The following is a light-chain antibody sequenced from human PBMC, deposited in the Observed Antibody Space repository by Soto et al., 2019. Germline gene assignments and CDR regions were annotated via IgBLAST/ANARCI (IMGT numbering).Light chain of an antibody. CDR2: WAS. CDR1: QSVLFSSTNKTY. V-gene: IGKV4-1*01. CDR3: QQYYITPLT. Sequence: DIVMTQSPDSLAVSLGERDTINCKSSQSVLFSSTNKTYLAWYQQKPGQPPKLLIYWASTRESGVPDRFSVSGSGTDFTLTISSLQAGDAAVYFCQQYYITPLTFGGGTRLEI. J-gene: IGKJ4*01.